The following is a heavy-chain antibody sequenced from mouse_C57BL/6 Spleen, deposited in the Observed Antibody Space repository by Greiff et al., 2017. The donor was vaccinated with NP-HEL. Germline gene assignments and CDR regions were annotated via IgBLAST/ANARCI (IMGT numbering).Heavy chain of an antibody. CDR3: ARGITTVVASTPWFAY. D-gene: IGHD1-1*01. Sequence: VQLQQSGAELVKPGASVELSCTASGFNIKDYYMHWVKQRTEQGLEWIGRIDPEDGDNKYAPKFPGQATITADTSSNTAYLQLSSLTSEDTAVYYWARGITTVVASTPWFAYWGQGTLVTVSA. CDR1: GFNIKDYY. V-gene: IGHV14-2*01. J-gene: IGHJ3*01. CDR2: IDPEDGDN.